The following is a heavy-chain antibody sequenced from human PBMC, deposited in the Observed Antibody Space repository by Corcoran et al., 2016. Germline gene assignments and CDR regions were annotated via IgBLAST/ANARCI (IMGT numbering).Heavy chain of an antibody. CDR3: TRGSPAGTYFYFDY. CDR1: GFTFSSYG. J-gene: IGHJ4*02. Sequence: VQLVESGGGVVQPGRSLRLSCAASGFTFSSYGMHWVRQAPGKGPEWVAVIWYDGSNEYYADSVKGRFTISRDNSKNTLYLQMNSLRAEDTAMYYCTRGSPAGTYFYFDYWGQGTLVTVSS. CDR2: IWYDGSNE. V-gene: IGHV3-33*01. D-gene: IGHD6-19*01.